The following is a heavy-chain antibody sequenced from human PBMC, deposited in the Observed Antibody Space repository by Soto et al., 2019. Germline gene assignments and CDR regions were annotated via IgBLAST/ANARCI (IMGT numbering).Heavy chain of an antibody. J-gene: IGHJ6*03. CDR2: MNPNSGDT. Sequence: QVQLVQSGAEVKKPGASVTVSCKASGYRFSDYYLHWVRQAPGQGPEWMGWMNPNSGDTKYAQKFNGRGTMTRDTSDRTAFMELKWLKSDDTAVYYCARESGGATATLDYYYFYMDVWGIGTTVTVSS. CDR3: ARESGGATATLDYYYFYMDV. V-gene: IGHV1-2*02. D-gene: IGHD5-12*01. CDR1: GYRFSDYY.